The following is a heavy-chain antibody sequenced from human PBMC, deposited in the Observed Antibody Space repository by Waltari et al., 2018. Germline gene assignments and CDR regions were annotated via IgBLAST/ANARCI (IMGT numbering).Heavy chain of an antibody. CDR3: ASRGAGYGDSLD. CDR2: ISSSSSYR. J-gene: IGHJ4*02. V-gene: IGHV3-21*01. CDR1: GFTFSSYS. D-gene: IGHD4-17*01. Sequence: EVQLVESGGGLVKPGGSLRLSCAASGFTFSSYSMNWVRQAPGKGLEWVSSISSSSSYRYYADSVKGRFTISRDNAKNSLYLQMNSLRAEDTAVYYCASRGAGYGDSLDWGQGTLVTVSS.